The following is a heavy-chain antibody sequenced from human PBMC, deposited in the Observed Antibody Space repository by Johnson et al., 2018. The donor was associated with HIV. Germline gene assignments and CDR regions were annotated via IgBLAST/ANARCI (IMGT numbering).Heavy chain of an antibody. CDR2: ISYDGSNE. V-gene: IGHV3-30*18. J-gene: IGHJ3*02. D-gene: IGHD3-22*01. CDR1: GFTLSHYG. Sequence: QVQLVESGGGVVQPGRSLRLSCAASGFTLSHYGMHWVRQAPGKGLEWVALISYDGSNEYYADSVKGRFTISSDNSKNTLYLQMSSLRAEDTAVYYCAKDLRRTAYYYDSSGYKPDAFDIWGQGTMDTVSS. CDR3: AKDLRRTAYYYDSSGYKPDAFDI.